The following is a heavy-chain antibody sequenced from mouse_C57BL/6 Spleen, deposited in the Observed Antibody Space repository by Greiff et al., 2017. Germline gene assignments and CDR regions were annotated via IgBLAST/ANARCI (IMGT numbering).Heavy chain of an antibody. J-gene: IGHJ4*01. CDR1: GYAFTNYL. V-gene: IGHV1-54*01. CDR2: INPGSGGT. CDR3: ARGIYDGYLGAMDY. D-gene: IGHD2-3*01. Sequence: QVQLQQSGAELVRPGTSVKVSCKASGYAFTNYLLEWVKQRPGQGLEWIGVINPGSGGTNYNEKFKGKATLTADKSSSTAYMQLSSLTSEDSAVYFCARGIYDGYLGAMDYWGQGTSVTVSS.